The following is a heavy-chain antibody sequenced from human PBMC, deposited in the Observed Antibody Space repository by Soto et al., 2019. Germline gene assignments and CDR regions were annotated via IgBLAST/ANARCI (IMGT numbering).Heavy chain of an antibody. CDR3: AKVTNYDFWSGYYTFHYYLFDY. CDR1: GFTFSSYA. Sequence: GGSLRLSCAASGFTFSSYAMSWVRQAPGKGLEWVSATSGSGGSTYYADSVKGRFTISRDNSKNTLYLQMNSLRAEDTAVYYCAKVTNYDFWSGYYTFHYYLFDYWGQGTLVTVSS. D-gene: IGHD3-3*01. CDR2: TSGSGGST. J-gene: IGHJ4*02. V-gene: IGHV3-23*01.